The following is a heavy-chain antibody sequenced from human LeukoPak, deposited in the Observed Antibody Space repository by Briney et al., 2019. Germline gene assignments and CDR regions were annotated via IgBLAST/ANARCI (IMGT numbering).Heavy chain of an antibody. D-gene: IGHD3-10*01. CDR1: GGSISSSSYY. CDR3: ARSRYYGSGRHPDY. CDR2: ICYSGST. J-gene: IGHJ4*02. Sequence: PSETLSLTCTVSGGSISSSSYYWGWIRQPPGKGLEWIGSICYSGSTYYNPSLKSRVTISVDTSKNQFSLKLSSVTAADTAVYYCARSRYYGSGRHPDYWGQGTLVTVSS. V-gene: IGHV4-39*01.